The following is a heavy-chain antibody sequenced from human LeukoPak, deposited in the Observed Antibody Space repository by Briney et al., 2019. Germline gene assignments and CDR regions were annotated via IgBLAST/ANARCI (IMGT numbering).Heavy chain of an antibody. V-gene: IGHV3-23*01. Sequence: PGGSLRLSRAASGFTLSSYAMSWVRQAPGKGRGWGSAISGSGGSTYYADSVKGRFTISRDNSKNTLYLQMNSLRAEDTAVYYCAKDLDYYGSGSPDAFDIWGQGTMVTVSS. CDR2: ISGSGGST. J-gene: IGHJ3*02. D-gene: IGHD3-10*01. CDR1: GFTLSSYA. CDR3: AKDLDYYGSGSPDAFDI.